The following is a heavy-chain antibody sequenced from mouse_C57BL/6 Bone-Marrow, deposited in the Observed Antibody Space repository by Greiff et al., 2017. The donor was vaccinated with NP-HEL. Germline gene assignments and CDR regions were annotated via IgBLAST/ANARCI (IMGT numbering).Heavy chain of an antibody. CDR2: IDPANGNT. CDR1: GFNFKNSY. J-gene: IGHJ2*01. V-gene: IGHV14-3*01. CDR3: ARDAGDY. Sequence: VQLQQSVAELVRPGASVKLSCTASGFNFKNSYMHWVKQRPEQGLEWIGRIDPANGNTKYAPKFQGKATITADTSSNTAYLQLSSLTSEDTAIYYCARDAGDYWGQGTTLTVSS.